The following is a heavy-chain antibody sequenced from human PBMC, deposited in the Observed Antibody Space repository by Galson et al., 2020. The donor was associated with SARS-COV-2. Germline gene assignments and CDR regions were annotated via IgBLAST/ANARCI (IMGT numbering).Heavy chain of an antibody. D-gene: IGHD1-7*01. Sequence: ASVKVSCKASGHTFTAYYMHWVRQAPGQGLEWMGWINPNSGATNYAQKFQGRVTMTRDTSISTAYMELSRLRPDDTAVFYCASLLGTTSWGQGTLVTVSS. V-gene: IGHV1-2*02. J-gene: IGHJ4*02. CDR1: GHTFTAYY. CDR2: INPNSGAT. CDR3: ASLLGTTS.